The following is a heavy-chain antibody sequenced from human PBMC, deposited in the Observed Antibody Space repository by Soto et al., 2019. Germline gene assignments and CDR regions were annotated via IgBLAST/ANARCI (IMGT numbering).Heavy chain of an antibody. CDR2: ISSSGSTI. D-gene: IGHD3-10*01. V-gene: IGHV3-48*03. CDR3: AREGLPYYYGSGSYYTLDAFDI. Sequence: EVQLVESGGGLVQPGGSLRLSCAASGFTFSSYEMNWVRQAPGKGLEWVSYISSSGSTIYYADSVKGRFTISRDNAKNSLYLQINSLRAEDTAVYYCAREGLPYYYGSGSYYTLDAFDIWGQGTMVTVSS. CDR1: GFTFSSYE. J-gene: IGHJ3*02.